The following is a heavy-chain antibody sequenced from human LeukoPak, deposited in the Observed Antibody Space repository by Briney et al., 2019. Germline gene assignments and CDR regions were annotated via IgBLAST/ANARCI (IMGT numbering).Heavy chain of an antibody. V-gene: IGHV3-21*01. CDR2: ISSSSSYI. Sequence: GGSLRLSCAASGFTFSSYSMNWVRQAPGKGLEWVSSISSSSSYIYYADSVKGRFTISRDNAKNSLYLQMNSLRAEDTAVYCCARDFFQTNVLLWFGESFDYWGQGTLVTVSS. D-gene: IGHD3-10*01. CDR3: ARDFFQTNVLLWFGESFDY. J-gene: IGHJ4*02. CDR1: GFTFSSYS.